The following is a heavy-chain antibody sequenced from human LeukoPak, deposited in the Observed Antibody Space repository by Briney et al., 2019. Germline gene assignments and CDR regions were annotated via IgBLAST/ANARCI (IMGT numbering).Heavy chain of an antibody. V-gene: IGHV4-39*01. CDR2: IYYSGST. J-gene: IGHJ4*02. Sequence: PSETLSFTCTVSGGSISSSSYYWGWIRQPPGKGLEWIGSIYYSGSTYYNPSLKSRVTISVDTSKNQFSLKLSSVTAADTAVYYCARLRSFSGSFYFDYWGQGTLVTVSS. CDR1: GGSISSSSYY. CDR3: ARLRSFSGSFYFDY. D-gene: IGHD1-26*01.